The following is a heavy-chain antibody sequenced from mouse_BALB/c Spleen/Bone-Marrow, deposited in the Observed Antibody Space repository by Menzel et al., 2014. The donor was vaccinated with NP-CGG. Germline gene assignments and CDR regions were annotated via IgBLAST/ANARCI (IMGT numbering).Heavy chain of an antibody. CDR3: ARSLYGYDWYFDV. CDR2: INPYNDGT. Sequence: VQLKQSGPELVKPGASVKMSCEASGYTFTSYVIHWVKQKPGQGLEWIGNINPYNDGTQYNEKFKGKATLTSDKSSSTAFMELSSLTSEDSAVYYCARSLYGYDWYFDVWGAGTTVTVSS. CDR1: GYTFTSYV. V-gene: IGHV1-14*01. D-gene: IGHD2-2*01. J-gene: IGHJ1*01.